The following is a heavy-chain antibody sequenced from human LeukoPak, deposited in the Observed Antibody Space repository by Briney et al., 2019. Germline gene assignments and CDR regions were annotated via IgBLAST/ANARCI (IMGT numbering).Heavy chain of an antibody. CDR3: ARVGFDWLLSTHYYYYMDV. V-gene: IGHV4-39*07. CDR2: IYYSGST. Sequence: PSETLSLTCTVSGGSISSYYWGWIRQPPGKGLEWIGSIYYSGSTYYNPSLKSRVTISVDTSKNQFSLKLSSVTAADTAVYYCARVGFDWLLSTHYYYYMDVWGKGTTVTVSS. CDR1: GGSISSYY. D-gene: IGHD3-9*01. J-gene: IGHJ6*03.